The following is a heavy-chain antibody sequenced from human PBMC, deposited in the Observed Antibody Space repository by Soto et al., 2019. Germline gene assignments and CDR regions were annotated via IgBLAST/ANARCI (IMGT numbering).Heavy chain of an antibody. D-gene: IGHD2-2*02. J-gene: IGHJ4*02. CDR3: AREGRGKKSGYNGLVSLGY. V-gene: IGHV1-69*06. CDR2: IIPSFXSI. Sequence: SVNGSCEVSGRGISIYVISWRRKDKGHGLQWLGRIIPSFXSIKSAQSFQGRVTITEYKSTSTASLELRSLRSDDTAVYYCAREGRGKKSGYNGLVSLGYWGQGTLVTVSS. CDR1: GRGISIYV.